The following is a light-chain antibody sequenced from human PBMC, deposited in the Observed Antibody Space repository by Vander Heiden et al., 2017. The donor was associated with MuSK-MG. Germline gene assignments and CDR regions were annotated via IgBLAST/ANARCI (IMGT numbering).Light chain of an antibody. J-gene: IGKJ3*01. Sequence: AIQMTQSPSSLSASVGDRVTITCRASQGIRNDLGWYQQKPGKAPKLLIYSVSNLLSGVPSRFSGSGSVTDFTLTIIILQPEDFATYYFRQDYNSPFTFGPGTKVDIK. CDR2: SVS. CDR3: RQDYNSPFT. CDR1: QGIRND. V-gene: IGKV1-6*01.